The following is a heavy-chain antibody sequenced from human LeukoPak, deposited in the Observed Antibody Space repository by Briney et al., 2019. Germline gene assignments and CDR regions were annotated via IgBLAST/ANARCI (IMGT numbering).Heavy chain of an antibody. J-gene: IGHJ4*02. D-gene: IGHD1-26*01. V-gene: IGHV1-46*01. CDR1: GYTFTSYY. CDR3: ARVRGGGSYFDY. CDR2: INPSGGST. Sequence: ASVKVSCKASGYTFTSYYMHWVRQAPGQGLEWMGIINPSGGSTSYTQKLQDRVIMTRDTSTSTVYMELSSLGSEDTAVYYCARVRGGGSYFDYWGQGTLVTVSS.